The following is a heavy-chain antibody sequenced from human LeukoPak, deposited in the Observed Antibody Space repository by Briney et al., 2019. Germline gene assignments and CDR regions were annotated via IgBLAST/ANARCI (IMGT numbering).Heavy chain of an antibody. J-gene: IGHJ4*02. CDR3: TKINAYHYDSSGYYFDY. D-gene: IGHD3-22*01. CDR1: GFTFSSYA. V-gene: IGHV3-23*01. CDR2: ISGSGGNT. Sequence: GGSLRLSCEASGFTFSSYAMNWVRQAPGKGLEWVSGISGSGGNTYYADSVKGRFTISRDNSKSTLYLQMNSLRAEDTAVYYCTKINAYHYDSSGYYFDYWGQGTLVTVSS.